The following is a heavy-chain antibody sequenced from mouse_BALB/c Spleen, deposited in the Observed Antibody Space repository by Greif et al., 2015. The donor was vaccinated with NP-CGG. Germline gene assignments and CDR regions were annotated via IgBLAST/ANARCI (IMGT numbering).Heavy chain of an antibody. V-gene: IGHV2-6-7*01. CDR1: GFSLTGYG. CDR3: ARHYAHYAMDY. J-gene: IGHJ4*01. D-gene: IGHD1-1*02. CDR2: IWGDGST. Sequence: VNVVESGPGLVAPSQSLSITCTVSGFSLTGYGVNWVRQPPGKGLEWLGMIWGDGSTDYNSALKSRLSISKDNSKSQVFLKMNSLQTDDTARYYCARHYAHYAMDYWGQGTSVTVSS.